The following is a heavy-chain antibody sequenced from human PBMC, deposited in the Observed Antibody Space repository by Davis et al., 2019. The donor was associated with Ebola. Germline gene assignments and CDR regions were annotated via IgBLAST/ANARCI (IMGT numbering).Heavy chain of an antibody. CDR2: ANSDGSTT. Sequence: HTGGSLRLSCAASGFTFINYWMHWVRQAPGKGLEWVSRANSDGSTTGYGDSVKGRFTISRDNSKNTLYLQMNSLRAEDTAVYYCAKLELGHWGQGTLVTVSS. CDR3: AKLELGH. V-gene: IGHV3-74*01. D-gene: IGHD1-7*01. CDR1: GFTFINYW. J-gene: IGHJ4*02.